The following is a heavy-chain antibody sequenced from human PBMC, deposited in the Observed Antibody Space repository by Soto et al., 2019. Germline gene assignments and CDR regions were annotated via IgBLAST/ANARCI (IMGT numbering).Heavy chain of an antibody. Sequence: SVKVSCKALRGTFTNYAFSWVRQAPGQGLEWMGGITPMFGTPNYAQKFQGRVTITADESTSTAYMELSSLRSEDTAMYYCARDGTLYDSSAYYYLYWGQGTLVTVSS. CDR3: ARDGTLYDSSAYYYLY. D-gene: IGHD3-22*01. CDR1: RGTFTNYA. J-gene: IGHJ4*02. V-gene: IGHV1-69*13. CDR2: ITPMFGTP.